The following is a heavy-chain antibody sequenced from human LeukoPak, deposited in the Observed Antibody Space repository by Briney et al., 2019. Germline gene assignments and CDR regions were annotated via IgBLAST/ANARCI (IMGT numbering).Heavy chain of an antibody. D-gene: IGHD5-18*01. CDR2: IIPIFGTA. Sequence: GASVKVSCKASGGTFSSYAISWVRQAPGQGLEWMGGIIPIFGTANYAQTFPGRVTITTDESTNTAYMELSSLRSEDTAVYYCARDPPRGTAPGYWGQGTLVTVSS. J-gene: IGHJ4*02. CDR1: GGTFSSYA. V-gene: IGHV1-69*05. CDR3: ARDPPRGTAPGY.